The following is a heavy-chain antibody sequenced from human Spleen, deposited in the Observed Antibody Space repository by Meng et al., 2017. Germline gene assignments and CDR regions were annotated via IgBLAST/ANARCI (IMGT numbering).Heavy chain of an antibody. D-gene: IGHD2-2*01. CDR3: ARGDYSRVYYFDF. CDR2: INLESGGT. CDR1: GHTITNPN. V-gene: IGHV1-2*06. Sequence: ASVKVSCKASGHTITNPNIHWVRQAPGQGLEWMGQINLESGGTKFAQKFQGRVIMTRDTSISTAYMDLSRLKSDDTAVYYCARGDYSRVYYFDFWGQGTLVTVSS. J-gene: IGHJ4*02.